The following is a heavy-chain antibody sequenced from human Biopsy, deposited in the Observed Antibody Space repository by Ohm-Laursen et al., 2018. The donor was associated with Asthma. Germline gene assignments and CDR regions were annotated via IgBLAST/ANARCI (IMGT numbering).Heavy chain of an antibody. CDR1: GFAVSRDY. V-gene: IGHV3-53*01. J-gene: IGHJ4*02. Sequence: SLRLSCAASGFAVSRDYMFWVRQAPGKGLEWVSVIYSGGTSHTADSVRGRFTISRDYSKNTLYLQMHSLRAEDTAVYYCARGDSINWSHYYFDYWGQGTLVTVSS. D-gene: IGHD1-20*01. CDR2: IYSGGTS. CDR3: ARGDSINWSHYYFDY.